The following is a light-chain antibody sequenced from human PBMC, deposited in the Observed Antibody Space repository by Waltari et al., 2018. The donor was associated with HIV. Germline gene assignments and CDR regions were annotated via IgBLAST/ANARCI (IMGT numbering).Light chain of an antibody. J-gene: IGLJ3*02. Sequence: QSVLTQPPSASGTPGQRVTISCSGSSSNIGSNYVYWYQQLPGTAPKLPIYRNNQRPSGVPDRFSGSKSGTSASLAISGVRSEDEADYYWAAWDDSLSGRVFGGGTKLTVL. CDR2: RNN. CDR3: AAWDDSLSGRV. CDR1: SSNIGSNY. V-gene: IGLV1-47*01.